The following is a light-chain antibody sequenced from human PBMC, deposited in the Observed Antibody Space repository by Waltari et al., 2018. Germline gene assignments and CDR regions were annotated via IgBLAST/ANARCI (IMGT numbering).Light chain of an antibody. CDR1: ALPKQY. V-gene: IGLV3-25*03. Sequence: SYELTQPPSVSVSPGQTARITCSGDALPKQYAYWYQQKPGQAPWLVIYKDSGRPSGIPERFAGSSSGTTVTLTISGVQAEDEADYYCQSADSSGTIGVFGSGTKVTVL. J-gene: IGLJ6*01. CDR3: QSADSSGTIGV. CDR2: KDS.